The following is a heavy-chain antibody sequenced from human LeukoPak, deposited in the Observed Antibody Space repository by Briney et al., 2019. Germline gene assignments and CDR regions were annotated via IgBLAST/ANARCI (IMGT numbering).Heavy chain of an antibody. CDR2: IYYSGST. Sequence: PSETLSLTCTVSGGSISSGGYYWSWIRQHPGKGLEWIGYIYYSGSTYYNPSLKSRVTISVDTSKNQFSLKLSSVTAADTAVYYCARDRPSPRNYDILTGDYTGWYFDLWGRGTLVTVSS. CDR1: GGSISSGGYY. CDR3: ARDRPSPRNYDILTGDYTGWYFDL. J-gene: IGHJ2*01. D-gene: IGHD3-9*01. V-gene: IGHV4-31*03.